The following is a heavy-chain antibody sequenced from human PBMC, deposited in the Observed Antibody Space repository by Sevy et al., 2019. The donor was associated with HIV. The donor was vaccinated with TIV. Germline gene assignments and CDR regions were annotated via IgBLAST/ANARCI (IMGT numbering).Heavy chain of an antibody. CDR3: ARGGQRGYYYDSSGYYDAFDI. CDR1: GYTFTSYD. CDR2: MNPNSGNT. D-gene: IGHD3-22*01. Sequence: ASVKISCKASGYTFTSYDINWDRHATGQGLEWMGWMNPNSGNTGYAQKFQGRVTMTRNTSISTAYMELSSLRSEDTAVYYCARGGQRGYYYDSSGYYDAFDIWGQGTMVTVSS. J-gene: IGHJ3*02. V-gene: IGHV1-8*01.